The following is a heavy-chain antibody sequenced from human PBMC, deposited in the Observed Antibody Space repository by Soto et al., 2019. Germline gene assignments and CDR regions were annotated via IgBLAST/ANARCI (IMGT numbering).Heavy chain of an antibody. D-gene: IGHD2-2*01. CDR2: VFYGGT. V-gene: IGHV4-59*01. CDR1: GRSMSSNY. CDR3: ARDSRTGCSSTDCYMS. J-gene: IGHJ5*02. Sequence: KASETLSLTCSVSGRSMSSNYWSWIRQSPDKGLEWLGYVFYGGTDYNPSLGGRVSMSVETSKSQFSLKLTSVTVADTATYYCARDSRTGCSSTDCYMSWGRGILVTVSS.